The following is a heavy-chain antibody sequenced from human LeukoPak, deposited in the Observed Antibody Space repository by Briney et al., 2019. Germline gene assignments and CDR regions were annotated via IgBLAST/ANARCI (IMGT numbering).Heavy chain of an antibody. CDR2: ISYDGSNE. Sequence: PGRSLRLSCTASGFPFSGHAMHWIRQAPGKGPEGLALISYDGSNEYYADSVKGRFTISRDNSKKTVYLQVNSLRPEDTAVYFCAREEEGELPDYWGQGTQVTVSS. D-gene: IGHD1-26*01. CDR3: AREEEGELPDY. V-gene: IGHV3-30*01. J-gene: IGHJ4*02. CDR1: GFPFSGHA.